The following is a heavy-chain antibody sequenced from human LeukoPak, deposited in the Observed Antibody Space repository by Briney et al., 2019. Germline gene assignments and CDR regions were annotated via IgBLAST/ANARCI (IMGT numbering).Heavy chain of an antibody. J-gene: IGHJ4*02. V-gene: IGHV4-61*01. CDR3: ASLYCSRTSCYMHY. D-gene: IGHD2-2*02. CDR1: GGSVGSTSYY. CDR2: ISYRGST. Sequence: SETLSLTCTVSGGSVGSTSYYWSWIRQPPGKGLEWIGYISYRGSTNYNPSLKSRVTISVDTSKNQFSLKVSSVTAADTAVYYCASLYCSRTSCYMHYWGQGTLDTVSS.